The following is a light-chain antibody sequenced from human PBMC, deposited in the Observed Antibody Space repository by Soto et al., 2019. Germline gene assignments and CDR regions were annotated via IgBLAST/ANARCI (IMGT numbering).Light chain of an antibody. CDR2: VGTGGIVG. V-gene: IGLV9-49*01. Sequence: QSVLTQPPSASASLGASVILTSTPSSGYSNYKVDWYQQRPGKGPRFVMRVGTGGIVGSKGDGIPDRFSVLGSGLNRYLTIKKIQEEDESDYHFGADHGSGSNFVRVFGGGTQLTVL. CDR1: SGYSNYK. CDR3: GADHGSGSNFVRV. J-gene: IGLJ2*01.